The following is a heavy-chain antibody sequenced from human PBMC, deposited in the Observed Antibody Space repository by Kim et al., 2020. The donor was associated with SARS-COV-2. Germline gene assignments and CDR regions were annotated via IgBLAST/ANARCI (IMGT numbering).Heavy chain of an antibody. CDR2: INHSGST. Sequence: SETLSLTCAVYGGSFSGYYWSWIRQPPGKGLEWIGEINHSGSTNYNPSLKSRVTISVDTSKNQFSLKLSSVTAADTAVYYCARGNQMATILGPHAFDIWGQGTMVTVSS. V-gene: IGHV4-34*01. CDR1: GGSFSGYY. D-gene: IGHD5-12*01. CDR3: ARGNQMATILGPHAFDI. J-gene: IGHJ3*02.